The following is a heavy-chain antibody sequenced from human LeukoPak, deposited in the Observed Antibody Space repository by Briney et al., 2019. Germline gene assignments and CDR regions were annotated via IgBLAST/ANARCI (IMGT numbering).Heavy chain of an antibody. V-gene: IGHV1-2*02. CDR1: GYTFTGQY. J-gene: IGHJ4*02. CDR2: INPNSGGT. CDR3: ARSYSYDSSGYYGAK. D-gene: IGHD3-22*01. Sequence: ASVKVSCKASGYTFTGQYIHWVRQAPGQGPEWMGWINPNSGGTNYAQKFQGRVTMTRDTSISTAYMEVSSLRSDDTAVYYCARSYSYDSSGYYGAKWGQGTQVTVSS.